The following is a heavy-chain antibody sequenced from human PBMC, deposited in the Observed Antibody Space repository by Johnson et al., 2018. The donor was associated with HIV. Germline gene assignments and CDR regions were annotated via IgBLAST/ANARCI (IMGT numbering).Heavy chain of an antibody. Sequence: VQLVESGGRVVRPGGSLRLSCAASGFIVRSNYMNWVRQAPGKGLEWVSVIYSGGDTYYSDSVMGRFTISRDTSKNTLYLQMNSLRGDDTAVYYCTRVSSTSWALDIWGQGTLVTVSS. CDR3: TRVSSTSWALDI. CDR1: GFIVRSNY. V-gene: IGHV3-66*01. D-gene: IGHD2-15*01. J-gene: IGHJ3*02. CDR2: IYSGGDT.